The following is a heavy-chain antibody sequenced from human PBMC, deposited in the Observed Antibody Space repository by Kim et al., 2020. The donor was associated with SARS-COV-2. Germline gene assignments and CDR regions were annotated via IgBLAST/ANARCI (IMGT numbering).Heavy chain of an antibody. CDR1: GFTFSSYE. CDR3: ASFAYQPPGVPHEDY. V-gene: IGHV3-48*03. CDR2: ISSSGSTI. J-gene: IGHJ4*02. Sequence: GGSLRLSCAASGFTFSSYEMNWVRQAPGKGLEWVSYISSSGSTIYYADSVKGRFTISRDNAKNSLYLQMNSLRAEDTAVYYCASFAYQPPGVPHEDYWGQGTLVTVSS. D-gene: IGHD2-2*01.